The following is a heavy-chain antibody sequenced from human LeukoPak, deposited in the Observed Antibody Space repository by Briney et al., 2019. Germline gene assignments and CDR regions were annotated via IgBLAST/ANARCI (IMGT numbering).Heavy chain of an antibody. CDR1: GFTVSSNY. Sequence: GGSLRLSCAASGFTVSSNYMSWVRQAPGKGLEWVSVIYSGGSTYYADSVKGRFTISRDNSKNTVFLQMHSLTAEDTAVYYCAKPFGFLEWLYGGYFDSWGQGTLVTVSS. J-gene: IGHJ4*02. CDR2: IYSGGST. CDR3: AKPFGFLEWLYGGYFDS. D-gene: IGHD3-3*01. V-gene: IGHV3-53*01.